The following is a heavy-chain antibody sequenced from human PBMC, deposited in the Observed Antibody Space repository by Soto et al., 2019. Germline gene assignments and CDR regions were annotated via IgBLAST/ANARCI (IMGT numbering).Heavy chain of an antibody. D-gene: IGHD6-13*01. CDR3: AKENWYSSSWFEFDY. CDR2: ISGSGGST. V-gene: IGHV3-23*01. CDR1: GFTFSSYA. J-gene: IGHJ4*02. Sequence: EVQLLESGGGLVQPGGSLRLSCAASGFTFSSYAMSWVRQAPGKGLEWVSAISGSGGSTYYAESGKGRFTISRDNSKNTLYLQMNRLSAEDTDVYYCAKENWYSSSWFEFDYWGQGSLVTVSS.